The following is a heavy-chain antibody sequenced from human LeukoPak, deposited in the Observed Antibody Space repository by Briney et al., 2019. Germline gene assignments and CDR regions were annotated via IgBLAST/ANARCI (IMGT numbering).Heavy chain of an antibody. V-gene: IGHV5-51*01. D-gene: IGHD1-26*01. Sequence: GESLKISCKVSGYSFTSYCIGWVRQMPGIGLEWMGIIYPGDSGPTYSPSFQGQVTISVDKSINTAYLQWSSLQASDTAMYYCGMSGDRVPLQDDVFDVWGQGTMVTVST. CDR2: IYPGDSGP. CDR3: GMSGDRVPLQDDVFDV. J-gene: IGHJ3*01. CDR1: GYSFTSYC.